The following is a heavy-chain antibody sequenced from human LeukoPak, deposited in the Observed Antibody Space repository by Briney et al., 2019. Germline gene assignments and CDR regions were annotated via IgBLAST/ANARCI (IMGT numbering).Heavy chain of an antibody. D-gene: IGHD5-24*01. CDR3: AKEMATMNAFDI. CDR2: IYSGGST. CDR1: GFTVSSSY. J-gene: IGHJ3*02. Sequence: GGSLRLSCAASGFTVSSSYMSWVRRAPGKGLEWVSVIYSGGSTDYKDSVKVRFIISRDNSKNTLYLQMNSLRAEDTAVYYCAKEMATMNAFDIWGQGTMVTVSS. V-gene: IGHV3-66*01.